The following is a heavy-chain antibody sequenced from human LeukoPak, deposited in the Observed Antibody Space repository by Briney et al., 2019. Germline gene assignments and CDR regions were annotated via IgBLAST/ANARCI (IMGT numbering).Heavy chain of an antibody. J-gene: IGHJ3*02. V-gene: IGHV3-53*01. CDR2: IYNDGST. Sequence: GGSLRLSCAASGFTFSDYYMSWVRQAPGKGLEWVSNIYNDGSTYYADSMKGRFTISRDNSKNTLYLQVNSLRAEDTAMYYCARNILFAFDIWGQGTMVTVSS. CDR3: ARNILFAFDI. CDR1: GFTFSDYY.